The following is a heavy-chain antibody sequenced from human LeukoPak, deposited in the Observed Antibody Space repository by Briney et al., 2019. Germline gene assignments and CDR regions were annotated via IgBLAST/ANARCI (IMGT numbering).Heavy chain of an antibody. CDR2: TSSDGRQK. V-gene: IGHV3-30*04. Sequence: GGSLRLSCAGSGFTFSSYAMHWVRQAPGKGLEWVAITSSDGRQKYYADSVKGRFTISRDNSKNTLYLQMNSLRAEDTAVYYCAKDLTLGYCSGGSCYWDYYYGMDVWGQGTTVTVSS. CDR3: AKDLTLGYCSGGSCYWDYYYGMDV. D-gene: IGHD2-15*01. CDR1: GFTFSSYA. J-gene: IGHJ6*02.